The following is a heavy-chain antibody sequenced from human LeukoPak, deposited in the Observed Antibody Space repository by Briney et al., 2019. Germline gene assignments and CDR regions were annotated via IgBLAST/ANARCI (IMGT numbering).Heavy chain of an antibody. V-gene: IGHV3-23*01. J-gene: IGHJ4*02. CDR3: AATAGSNVEFDY. CDR2: ISGSGGST. CDR1: GFTFSKYA. D-gene: IGHD4/OR15-4a*01. Sequence: PGGSLRLSCGASGFTFSKYAMSWVRQAPGKGLEWVSAISGSGGSTYYADSVKGRFTISRDNSKNTLYLQMNSLRAEDTAVYYCAATAGSNVEFDYWGQGTLVTVSS.